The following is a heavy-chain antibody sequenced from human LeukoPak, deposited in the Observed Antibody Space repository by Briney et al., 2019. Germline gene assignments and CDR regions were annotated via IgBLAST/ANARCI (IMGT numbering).Heavy chain of an antibody. CDR3: ARHYDAGKDDAFHI. CDR1: GYTFINYG. V-gene: IGHV1-18*01. D-gene: IGHD3-10*01. J-gene: IGHJ3*02. Sequence: ASVKVSCNASGYTFINYGISWVRQAPGQGLEWMGWISAYNGDTNYAQKVQGRVTMTTETSTSTVYMELRSLRSDDTAVYYCARHYDAGKDDAFHIWGQGTMVTVSS. CDR2: ISAYNGDT.